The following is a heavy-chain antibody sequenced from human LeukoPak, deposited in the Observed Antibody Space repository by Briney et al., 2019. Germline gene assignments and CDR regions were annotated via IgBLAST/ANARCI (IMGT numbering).Heavy chain of an antibody. CDR2: ISSSSSYI. J-gene: IGHJ4*02. Sequence: GGSLRLSCAASGFTFSSYSMNWVRQAPGKGLEWVSSISSSSSYIYYADSVKGRFTISRDNSKNTLYLQMNSLRAEDTAVYYCAKDLSGSYDYWGQGTLVTVSS. V-gene: IGHV3-21*04. CDR1: GFTFSSYS. D-gene: IGHD1-26*01. CDR3: AKDLSGSYDY.